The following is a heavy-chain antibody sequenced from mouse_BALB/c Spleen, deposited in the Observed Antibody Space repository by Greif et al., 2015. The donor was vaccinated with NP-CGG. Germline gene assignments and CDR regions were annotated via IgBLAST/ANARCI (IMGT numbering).Heavy chain of an antibody. CDR2: IDPANGNT. D-gene: IGHD2-2*01. V-gene: IGHV14-3*02. J-gene: IGHJ4*01. Sequence: EVQRVESGAELVKPGASVKLSCTASGFNIKDTYMHWVKQRPEQGLEWIGRIDPANGNTKYDPKFQGKATITADTSSNTAYLQLSSLTSEDTAVYYCARDGGYDNYAMDYWGQGTSVTVSS. CDR3: ARDGGYDNYAMDY. CDR1: GFNIKDTY.